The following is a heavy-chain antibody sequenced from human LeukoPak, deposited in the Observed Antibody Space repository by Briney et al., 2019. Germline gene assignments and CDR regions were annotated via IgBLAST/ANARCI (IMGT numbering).Heavy chain of an antibody. CDR1: GFTVSSNY. V-gene: IGHV3-66*01. D-gene: IGHD5-24*01. J-gene: IGHJ4*02. Sequence: GGSLRLSCAASGFTVSSNYMSWVRQAPGKGLEWVSVIYSGGSTYYADSVKGRFTISRDNSKNTLYLQMNSLRAEDTAVYYCAKGTERWLQFLVDYWGQGTLVTVSS. CDR3: AKGTERWLQFLVDY. CDR2: IYSGGST.